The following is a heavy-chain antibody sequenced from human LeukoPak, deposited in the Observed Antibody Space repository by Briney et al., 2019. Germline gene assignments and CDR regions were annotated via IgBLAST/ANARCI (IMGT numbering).Heavy chain of an antibody. CDR3: AGERGPYYHYFDY. J-gene: IGHJ4*02. V-gene: IGHV4-39*02. D-gene: IGHD1-26*01. CDR1: SGSIKFSSYY. CDR2: IYYTGST. Sequence: SETLSLTRTVSSGSIKFSSYYWSWVRQPPGKGLEWIGSIYYTGSTYYNSSLKSRVTISVDTSKNQFSLNLTSVTASDTAVHYCAGERGPYYHYFDYWGQGTLVTVSS.